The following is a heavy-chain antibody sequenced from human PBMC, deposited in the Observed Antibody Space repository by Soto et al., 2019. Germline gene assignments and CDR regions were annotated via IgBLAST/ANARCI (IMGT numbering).Heavy chain of an antibody. CDR2: IYYSGST. V-gene: IGHV4-31*03. CDR1: GGSISSGGYY. D-gene: IGHD3-16*02. J-gene: IGHJ4*02. CDR3: ARARDIWGSYREYFDD. Sequence: QVQLQESGPGLVKPSQTLSLTCTVSGGSISSGGYYWSWIRQHPGKGLEWIGYIYYSGSTYYNPSLKCCVTRSVDTSKNQFSVKLSSVTAVDTAVYYCARARDIWGSYREYFDDGGQGTLVTVSS.